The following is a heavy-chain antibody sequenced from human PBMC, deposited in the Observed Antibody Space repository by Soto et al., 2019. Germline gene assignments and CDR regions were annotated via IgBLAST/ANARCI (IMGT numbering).Heavy chain of an antibody. D-gene: IGHD2-15*01. CDR3: ARDCSGGNCYSYFYVMDV. V-gene: IGHV1-18*01. CDR1: GYTFTSYG. CDR2: ISAYNGKT. Sequence: QVQLMQAGSEVKKPGASVKVSCKASGYTFTSYGISWVRQAPGQGLEWMGWISAYNGKTNYAQKFQGRVTMTPDTSTSTAYMELRSLRSDDTAMYYCARDCSGGNCYSYFYVMDVWGQGTTVTVSS. J-gene: IGHJ6*02.